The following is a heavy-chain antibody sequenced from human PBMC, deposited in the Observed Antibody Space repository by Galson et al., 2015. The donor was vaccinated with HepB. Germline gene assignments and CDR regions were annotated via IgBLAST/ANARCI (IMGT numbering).Heavy chain of an antibody. Sequence: QVQVQVSGPRLVRPSETLSLTCAVSGGSFRGHYWTWICQSPAKGLEWIGEINHAGSPNSHPSLKSRVTISVDTSRRQVFLNLTSVTAADTALYYCARGGRIPAAGYFDSWGQGGLVTVSS. V-gene: IGHV4-34*10. CDR1: GGSFRGHY. J-gene: IGHJ4*02. CDR3: ARGGRIPAAGYFDS. CDR2: INHAGSP. D-gene: IGHD6-13*01.